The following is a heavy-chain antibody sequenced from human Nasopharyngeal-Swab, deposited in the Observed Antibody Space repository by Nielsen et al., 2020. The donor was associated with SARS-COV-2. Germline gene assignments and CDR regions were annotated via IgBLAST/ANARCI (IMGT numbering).Heavy chain of an antibody. J-gene: IGHJ6*03. CDR2: IYPGDSDT. V-gene: IGHV5-51*01. CDR3: ARQGAVAGYYYYYMDV. Sequence: GESLKISCKGSGYSFTSYWIGWVRQMPGKDLEWMGIIYPGDSDTRYSPSFQGQVTISADKSISTAYLQWGSLKASDTAMYYCARQGAVAGYYYYYMDVWGKGTTVTVSS. CDR1: GYSFTSYW. D-gene: IGHD6-19*01.